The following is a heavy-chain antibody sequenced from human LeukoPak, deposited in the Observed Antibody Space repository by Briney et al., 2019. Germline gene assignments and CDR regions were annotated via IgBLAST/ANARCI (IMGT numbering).Heavy chain of an antibody. V-gene: IGHV1-69*13. CDR2: IIPIFGTA. D-gene: IGHD3-22*01. CDR3: ARGRALDYYDSSGPPPNWFDP. J-gene: IGHJ5*02. Sequence: SVKVSCKASGGTFSSYAISWVRQAPGQGLEWMGGIIPIFGTANYAQKFQGRVTITADESTSTAYMELSSLRSEDTAVYYCARGRALDYYDSSGPPPNWFDPWGQGTLVTVSS. CDR1: GGTFSSYA.